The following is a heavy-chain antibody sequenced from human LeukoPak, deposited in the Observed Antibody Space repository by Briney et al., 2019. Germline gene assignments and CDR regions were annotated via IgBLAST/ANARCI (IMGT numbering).Heavy chain of an antibody. D-gene: IGHD2-15*01. CDR3: ARDWDRYCSGGSCYSAHY. J-gene: IGHJ4*02. Sequence: GGSLRLSCAASGFTFSSYGMRWVRQAPGKGLEWVAVIWYDGSNKYYADSVKGRFTISRANSKNTLCLQMNSLRAEDTAVYYCARDWDRYCSGGSCYSAHYWGQGTLVTVSS. CDR1: GFTFSSYG. CDR2: IWYDGSNK. V-gene: IGHV3-33*01.